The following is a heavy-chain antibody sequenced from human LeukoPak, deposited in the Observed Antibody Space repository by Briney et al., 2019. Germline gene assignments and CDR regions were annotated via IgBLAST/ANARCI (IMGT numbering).Heavy chain of an antibody. CDR3: ARGTYYYYYYMDV. D-gene: IGHD2-2*01. CDR1: GGSISSSSYY. J-gene: IGHJ6*03. CDR2: IYYSGST. Sequence: SETLSLTCTVSGGSISSSSYYWGWIRQPPGKGLEWIGSIYYSGSTYYNPSLKSRVTISVDTSKNQFSLKLSSVTAADTAVYYCARGTYYYYYYMDVWGKGTTVTISS. V-gene: IGHV4-39*07.